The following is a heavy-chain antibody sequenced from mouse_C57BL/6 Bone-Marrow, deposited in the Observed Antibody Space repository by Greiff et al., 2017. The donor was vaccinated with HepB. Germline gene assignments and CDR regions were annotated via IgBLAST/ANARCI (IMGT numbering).Heavy chain of an antibody. J-gene: IGHJ2*01. Sequence: QVQLQQPGAELVKPGASVKVSCKASGYSFTSYWMHGVKQRPGQGLEWIGMIHPNSGSTNYNEKFKSKATLTVDKSSSPAYMQLSSLTSEDSAVYYCAKDPYFGCWGQGPPLTVSS. CDR3: AKDPYFGC. CDR1: GYSFTSYW. CDR2: IHPNSGST. V-gene: IGHV1-64*01.